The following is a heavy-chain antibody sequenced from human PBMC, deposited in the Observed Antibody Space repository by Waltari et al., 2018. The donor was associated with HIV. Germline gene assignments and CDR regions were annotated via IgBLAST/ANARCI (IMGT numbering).Heavy chain of an antibody. CDR1: GGSFSGYY. J-gene: IGHJ5*02. CDR3: ARVGIDFWSGYPTPGDWFDP. Sequence: QVQLQQWGAGLLKPSETLSLTCAVYGGSFSGYYWSWIRQPPGKGLEWIGEINHSGSTNYNPSLKSRVTISVETSKNQFSLKLSSVTAADTAVYYCARVGIDFWSGYPTPGDWFDPWGQGTLVTVSS. CDR2: INHSGST. V-gene: IGHV4-34*01. D-gene: IGHD3-3*01.